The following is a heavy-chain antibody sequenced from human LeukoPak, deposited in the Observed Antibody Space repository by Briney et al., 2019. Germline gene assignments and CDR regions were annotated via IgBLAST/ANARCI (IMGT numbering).Heavy chain of an antibody. CDR2: VDPEDGRT. Sequence: ASVKVSCKASGYTFIRYHMHWVRQAPGKALECMGRVDPEDGRTIYAETFRDRVTITADRSTDTVYLEVTRLNSDDTAVYFCATVAMISTAFYFDHWGQGTLVTVSS. CDR3: ATVAMISTAFYFDH. CDR1: GYTFIRYH. V-gene: IGHV1-69-2*01. J-gene: IGHJ4*02. D-gene: IGHD3-16*01.